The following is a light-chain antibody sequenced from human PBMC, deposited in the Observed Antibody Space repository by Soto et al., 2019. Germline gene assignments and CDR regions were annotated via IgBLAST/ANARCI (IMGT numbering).Light chain of an antibody. CDR2: GAS. CDR1: QSVSNN. CDR3: QQYNNWWT. J-gene: IGKJ1*01. V-gene: IGKV3-15*01. Sequence: EIVMTQSPATLSVSPGERATLSCRASQSVSNNLAWYQKKPGQAPRLLIYGASTRATCIPARFSGSGSGTEVTLTISSLQSEDFAFYYCQQYNNWWTFGQGTSVDIK.